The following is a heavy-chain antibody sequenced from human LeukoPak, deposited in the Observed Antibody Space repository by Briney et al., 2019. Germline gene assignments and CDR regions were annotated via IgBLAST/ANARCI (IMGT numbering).Heavy chain of an antibody. CDR2: IYYSGSP. D-gene: IGHD2-15*01. CDR1: GGSISGYY. V-gene: IGHV4-59*08. CDR3: ARTYCSGGSCHFDY. Sequence: SETLSLTCTVSGGSISGYYWSWIRQPPGKGLEWIGYIYYSGSPDSNPSLKSRVTIPVDTSKNQFSLKLSSVTAADTAVYYCARTYCSGGSCHFDYWGQGTLVTVSS. J-gene: IGHJ4*02.